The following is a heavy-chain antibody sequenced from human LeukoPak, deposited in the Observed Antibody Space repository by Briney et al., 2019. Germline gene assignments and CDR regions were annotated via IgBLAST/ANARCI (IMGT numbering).Heavy chain of an antibody. Sequence: ASVKVSCKASGGTFSSYAISWVRQAPGQGLEWMGRIIPILGIANYAQKFQGRVTITADKSTSTAYMELSSLRSEDTAVYYCARVNRNDAFDIWGQGTMVTVSS. V-gene: IGHV1-69*04. CDR1: GGTFSSYA. CDR2: IIPILGIA. CDR3: ARVNRNDAFDI. J-gene: IGHJ3*02.